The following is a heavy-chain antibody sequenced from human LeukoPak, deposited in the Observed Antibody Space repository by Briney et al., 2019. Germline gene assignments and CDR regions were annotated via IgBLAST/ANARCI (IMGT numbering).Heavy chain of an antibody. V-gene: IGHV4-34*01. Sequence: SETLSLTCAVYGGPFSGYYWSWIRQPPGKGLEWIGEINHSGSTNYNPSLKSRVTISVDTSKNQLSLKLSSVTAADTAVYYCARGSSGWYADAFDIWGQGTMVTVSS. J-gene: IGHJ3*02. CDR3: ARGSSGWYADAFDI. D-gene: IGHD6-19*01. CDR1: GGPFSGYY. CDR2: INHSGST.